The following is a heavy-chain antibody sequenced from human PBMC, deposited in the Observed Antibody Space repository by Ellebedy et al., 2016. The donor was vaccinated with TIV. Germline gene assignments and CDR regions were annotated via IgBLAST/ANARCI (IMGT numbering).Heavy chain of an antibody. J-gene: IGHJ4*02. D-gene: IGHD6-19*01. Sequence: GESLKISCEVSGFTLSSKWMNWVRQAPGKGLEWVANIEQDGSEKNYVDSVKGRFTISRDNPKNSGYLQMNSLRAEDTAVYYCAAGGGWLIEYWGQGNMVAVSS. V-gene: IGHV3-7*01. CDR3: AAGGGWLIEY. CDR1: GFTLSSKW. CDR2: IEQDGSEK.